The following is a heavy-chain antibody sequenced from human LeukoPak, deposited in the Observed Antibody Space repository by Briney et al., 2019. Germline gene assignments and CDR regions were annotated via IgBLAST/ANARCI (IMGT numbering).Heavy chain of an antibody. CDR1: GFTVSSNY. CDR3: ARSLYSSGWYDY. CDR2: IYSGSST. Sequence: GGSLRLSCAASGFTVSSNYMSWVRQAPGKGLEWVSVIYSGSSTYYADSVKGRFTISRDNSKNTLYLQMNSLRAEDTAVYYCARSLYSSGWYDYWGQGTLVTVSS. D-gene: IGHD6-19*01. V-gene: IGHV3-66*01. J-gene: IGHJ4*02.